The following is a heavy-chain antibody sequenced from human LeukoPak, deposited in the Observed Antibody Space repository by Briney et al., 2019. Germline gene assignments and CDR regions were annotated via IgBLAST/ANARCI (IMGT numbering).Heavy chain of an antibody. D-gene: IGHD2-2*02. CDR3: ARGINCSSTSCYINLYDY. CDR1: GGSFGGYY. V-gene: IGHV4-34*01. J-gene: IGHJ4*02. Sequence: PSETLSLTCAVYGGSFGGYYWSWIRQPPGKGLEWIGEINHSGSTNYNPSLKSRVTISVDTSKNQFSLKLSSVTAADTAVYYCARGINCSSTSCYINLYDYWGQGTLVTVSS. CDR2: INHSGST.